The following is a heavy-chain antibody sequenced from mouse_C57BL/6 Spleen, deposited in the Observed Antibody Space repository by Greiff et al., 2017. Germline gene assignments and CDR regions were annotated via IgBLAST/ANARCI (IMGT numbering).Heavy chain of an antibody. CDR3: ASYDWYFDV. D-gene: IGHD1-1*01. V-gene: IGHV1-4*01. J-gene: IGHJ1*03. CDR1: GYTFTSYT. Sequence: VQLKQSGAELARPGASVTMSCKASGYTFTSYTMHWVKQRPGQGLEWIGYINPSSGYTKYNQKFKDKATLTADKSSSTAYMQLSSLTSEDSAVYYCASYDWYFDVWGTGTTVTVSS. CDR2: INPSSGYT.